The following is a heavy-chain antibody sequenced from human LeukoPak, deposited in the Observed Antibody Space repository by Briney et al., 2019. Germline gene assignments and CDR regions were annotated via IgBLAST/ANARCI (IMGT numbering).Heavy chain of an antibody. D-gene: IGHD6-6*01. Sequence: ASVKVSCKASGYTFNYYYMHWVRQAPGQGLEWMGIINPSSGSTSYAQKFQGRVTMTRDTSTSTVYMDVSSLRSDDPAVYYCATIAASNAEYFQHWGQGTLVTVSS. CDR2: INPSSGST. J-gene: IGHJ1*01. V-gene: IGHV1-46*02. CDR3: ATIAASNAEYFQH. CDR1: GYTFNYYY.